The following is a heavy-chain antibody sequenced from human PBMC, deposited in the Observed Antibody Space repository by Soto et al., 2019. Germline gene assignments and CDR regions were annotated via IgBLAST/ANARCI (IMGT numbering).Heavy chain of an antibody. V-gene: IGHV1-46*01. J-gene: IGHJ2*01. D-gene: IGHD2-15*01. CDR2: INPRTGST. CDR3: ARDGGLLTASWHYDL. Sequence: QVQLVQSGADVKKPGTSVKVSCKAAGYSFTNYCMYWVRQAPGQGLEWMGMINPRTGSTRYAQKFQDRVTLTRETSTTTVYMELSTLISDDTAVYYWARDGGLLTASWHYDLWGPGTLVTVSS. CDR1: GYSFTNYC.